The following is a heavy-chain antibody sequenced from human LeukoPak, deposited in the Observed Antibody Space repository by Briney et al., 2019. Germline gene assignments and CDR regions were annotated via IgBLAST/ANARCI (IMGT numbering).Heavy chain of an antibody. Sequence: AASVKVSCKASGFTFSNSAIQWVRQARGQRFEWIGWIIVGSGRTHYAQNLQERLTITRDMSTNTAYMELSSLRSEDTAVYYCAAELYSGTYGRCCSFAFWGQGTLVTVSS. CDR1: GFTFSNSA. D-gene: IGHD1-26*01. J-gene: IGHJ4*02. V-gene: IGHV1-58*02. CDR2: IIVGSGRT. CDR3: AAELYSGTYGRCCSFAF.